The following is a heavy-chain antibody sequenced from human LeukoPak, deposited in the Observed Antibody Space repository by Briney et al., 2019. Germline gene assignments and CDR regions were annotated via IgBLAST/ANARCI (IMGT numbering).Heavy chain of an antibody. V-gene: IGHV3-74*01. CDR1: GFTFSSYW. CDR3: ARGFGQLWFGELLHYDY. D-gene: IGHD3-10*01. CDR2: INSDGSST. J-gene: IGHJ4*02. Sequence: GGSLRLSCAASGFTFSSYWMHWVRQAPGKGLVWVSRINSDGSSTSYVDSVKGRFTISRDNAKNTLYLQMNSLRAEDTAVYYCARGFGQLWFGELLHYDYWGQGTLVTVSS.